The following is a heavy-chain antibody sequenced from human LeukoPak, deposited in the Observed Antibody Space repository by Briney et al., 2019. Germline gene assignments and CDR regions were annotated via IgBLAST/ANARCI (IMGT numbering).Heavy chain of an antibody. CDR3: ARLIRPYFDY. CDR2: IKQDGSEK. V-gene: IGHV3-7*05. Sequence: GGSLRLSCAASGFTFSNAWMSWVRQAPGKELEWVASIKQDGSEKYYVDSVKGRFTISRDNAKNSLYLQMNSLRAEDTAVYYCARLIRPYFDYWGQGTLVTVSS. CDR1: GFTFSNAW. J-gene: IGHJ4*02.